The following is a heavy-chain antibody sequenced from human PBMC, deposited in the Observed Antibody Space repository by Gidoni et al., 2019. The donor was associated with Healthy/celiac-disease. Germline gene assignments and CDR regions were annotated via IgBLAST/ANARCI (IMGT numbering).Heavy chain of an antibody. CDR2: IIPILGIA. CDR3: ARDEGRVASYYYYYGMDV. D-gene: IGHD5-12*01. CDR1: GGTFSSYA. Sequence: QVQLVQSGAAVKKPGSSLKVSCKASGGTFSSYAISWVRQAPGQGLEWMGRIIPILGIANYAQKFQGRVTITAEKSTSTAYMELSSLRSEDTAVYYCARDEGRVASYYYYYGMDVWGQGTTVTVSS. J-gene: IGHJ6*02. V-gene: IGHV1-69*04.